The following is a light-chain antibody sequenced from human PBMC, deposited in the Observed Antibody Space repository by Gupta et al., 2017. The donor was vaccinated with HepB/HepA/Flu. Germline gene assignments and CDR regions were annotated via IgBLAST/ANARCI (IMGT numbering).Light chain of an antibody. CDR3: QQYGTSPPIT. J-gene: IGKJ5*01. CDR1: QTINSNF. CDR2: GAS. V-gene: IGKV3-20*01. Sequence: EIVLTQSPGTLSLSPGERATLSCRASQTINSNFLAWYQQKPGQAPRLLMYGASRRATGIPDRFSGSGSGPDFTLTFSRLEPEDFAVYYCQQYGTSPPITFGQGTRLEIK.